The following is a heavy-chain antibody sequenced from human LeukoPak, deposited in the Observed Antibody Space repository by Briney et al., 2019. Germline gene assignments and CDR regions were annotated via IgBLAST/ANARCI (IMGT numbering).Heavy chain of an antibody. D-gene: IGHD3-10*01. Sequence: SVKVSCKASGGTFSSYAISWVRQAPGQGLEWMGGIIPIFGTANYAQKFQGRVTITADESTSTAYMELSSLRSEDTAMYYCARKPTMVRGVIDGPYYYYGMDVWGQGTTVTVSS. V-gene: IGHV1-69*13. J-gene: IGHJ6*02. CDR2: IIPIFGTA. CDR1: GGTFSSYA. CDR3: ARKPTMVRGVIDGPYYYYGMDV.